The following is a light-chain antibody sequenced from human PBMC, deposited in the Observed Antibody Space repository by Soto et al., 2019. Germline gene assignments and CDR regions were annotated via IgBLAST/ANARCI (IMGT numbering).Light chain of an antibody. V-gene: IGLV2-8*01. CDR2: EVS. CDR3: SSYAGSTFYV. CDR1: SSDVGGDIY. Sequence: QSALTQPPSASGSPGQSVTISCTGTSSDVGGDIYVSWYQQHPGKAPKLMIYEVSKRPSGVPDRFSGSKSGNTASLTGSGLQAEDEAEYYCSSYAGSTFYVFGTGTKVTVL. J-gene: IGLJ1*01.